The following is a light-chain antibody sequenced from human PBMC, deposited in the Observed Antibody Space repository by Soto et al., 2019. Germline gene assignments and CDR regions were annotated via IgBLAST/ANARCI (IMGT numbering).Light chain of an antibody. CDR1: QSVSSSY. CDR2: GPS. CDR3: QQYGSSPPRYT. J-gene: IGKJ2*01. Sequence: EIVLTQSPGTLSLSPGERATLSCRASQSVSSSYLAWYQQKPGQAPRLLIYGPSSRATGTPDRFSGSGSGTDFNLTISRLEPEDFAVYYCQQYGSSPPRYTFGQGTKLEIK. V-gene: IGKV3-20*01.